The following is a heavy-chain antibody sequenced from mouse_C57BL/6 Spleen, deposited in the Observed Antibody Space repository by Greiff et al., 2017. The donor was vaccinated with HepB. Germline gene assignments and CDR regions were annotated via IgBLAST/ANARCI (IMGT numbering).Heavy chain of an antibody. CDR3: ARSGSSFFDY. CDR2: IYPGSGNT. D-gene: IGHD1-1*01. V-gene: IGHV1-76*01. Sequence: QVQLKESGAELVRPGASVKLSCKASGYTFTDYYINWVKQRPGQGLEWIARIYPGSGNTYYNEKFKGKATLTAEKSSSTAYMQLSSLTSEDSAVYVCARSGSSFFDYWGQGTTLTVSS. J-gene: IGHJ2*01. CDR1: GYTFTDYY.